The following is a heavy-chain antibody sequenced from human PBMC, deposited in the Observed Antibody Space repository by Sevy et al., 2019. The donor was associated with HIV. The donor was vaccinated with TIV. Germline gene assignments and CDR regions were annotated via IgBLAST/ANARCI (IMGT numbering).Heavy chain of an antibody. Sequence: SETLSLTCTVSGGSISSGDHYWSWIRQPPGKGLEWIGYIYYSGRTYYNPSLKGRVAISVDTSKNQFSLRVNSVTAADTAVYYGARDRPVAATGGLDFWGQGARVTVSS. CDR2: IYYSGRT. J-gene: IGHJ4*02. V-gene: IGHV4-30-4*01. CDR3: ARDRPVAATGGLDF. D-gene: IGHD2-15*01. CDR1: GGSISSGDHY.